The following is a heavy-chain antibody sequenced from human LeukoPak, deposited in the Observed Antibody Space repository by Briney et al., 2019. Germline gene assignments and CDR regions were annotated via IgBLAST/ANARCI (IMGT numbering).Heavy chain of an antibody. J-gene: IGHJ5*02. V-gene: IGHV1-8*01. D-gene: IGHD3-9*01. CDR1: GYTFTSYD. CDR3: ARGFRTPFIRYFDWFSPTRWFDP. Sequence: GASVEVSCKASGYTFTSYDINWVRQATGQGLEWMGWMNPNSGNTGYAQKFQGRVTMTRNTSISTAYMELSSLRSEDTAVYYCARGFRTPFIRYFDWFSPTRWFDPWGQGTLVTVSS. CDR2: MNPNSGNT.